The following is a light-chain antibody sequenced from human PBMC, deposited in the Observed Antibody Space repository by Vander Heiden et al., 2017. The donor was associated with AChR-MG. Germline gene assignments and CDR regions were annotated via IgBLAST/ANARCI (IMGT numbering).Light chain of an antibody. V-gene: IGLV2-11*01. J-gene: IGLJ2*01. CDR2: DVN. CDR1: SSDVGGYNY. CDR3: CSYAGSYTLL. Sequence: SALTQPRSVSGSPGPSVTISCTGTSSDVGGYNYVSWYQQYPGKAPKVMIYDVNKRPSGVLDRFSGSKSGNTASLTISGLQAEDEADYYCCSYAGSYTLLFGGGTKLTVL.